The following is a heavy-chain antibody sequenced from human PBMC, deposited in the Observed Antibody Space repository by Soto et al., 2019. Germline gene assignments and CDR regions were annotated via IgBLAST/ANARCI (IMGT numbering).Heavy chain of an antibody. D-gene: IGHD3-10*01. J-gene: IGHJ3*01. V-gene: IGHV2-5*01. Sequence: QITLKESGPTLVKPTQTLTLTCTFSGFSLTTSGVGVGWIRQPPGMALEWLALIYWNDDTRYSPSLKNRVTITTDTSKNQVVLTMTDMDPVDTATYYCARRLTVVPLAFDLWGQGTMVTVSS. CDR3: ARRLTVVPLAFDL. CDR2: IYWNDDT. CDR1: GFSLTTSGVG.